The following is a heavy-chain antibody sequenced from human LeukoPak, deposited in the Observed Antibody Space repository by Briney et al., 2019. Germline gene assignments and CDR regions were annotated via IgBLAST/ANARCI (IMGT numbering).Heavy chain of an antibody. CDR2: ISYDGSNK. V-gene: IGHV3-30-3*01. Sequence: GRSLRLSCAASGFTFSSYAMHWVRQAPGRGLEWVAVISYDGSNKYYADSVKGRFTISRDNSKNTLYLQMNSLRAEDTAVYYCAKGGFGELDYWGQGTLVTVSS. CDR3: AKGGFGELDY. D-gene: IGHD3-10*01. CDR1: GFTFSSYA. J-gene: IGHJ4*02.